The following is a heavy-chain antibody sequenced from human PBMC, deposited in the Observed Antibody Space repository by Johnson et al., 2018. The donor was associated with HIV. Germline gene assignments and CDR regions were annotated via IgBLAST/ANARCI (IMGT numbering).Heavy chain of an antibody. CDR3: AKDLATGDDAFDI. V-gene: IGHV3-33*06. Sequence: VQLVESGGGLVQPGGSQRLSCAASGFTVSTKYMTWVRQAPGKGLEWVAVIWYDGSNKYYADSVKGRFTISRHNSKNTLYLHMNSLRAEDTAVYYCAKDLATGDDAFDIWGQGTIVTVSS. D-gene: IGHD7-27*01. CDR1: GFTVSTKY. J-gene: IGHJ3*02. CDR2: IWYDGSNK.